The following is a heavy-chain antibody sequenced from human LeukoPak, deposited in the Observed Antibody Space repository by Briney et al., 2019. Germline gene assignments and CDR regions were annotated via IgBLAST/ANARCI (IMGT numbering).Heavy chain of an antibody. CDR2: IIPIFGTA. J-gene: IGHJ6*04. CDR1: GGTFSSYA. CDR3: ARADGIAVAGIYYYYGMDV. Sequence: SVKVSCKASGGTFSSYAISWVRQAPGPGLEWMGGIIPIFGTANYAQKFQGRVTITADKSTSTAYMELSSLRSEDTAVYYCARADGIAVAGIYYYYGMDVWGKGTTVTVSS. D-gene: IGHD6-19*01. V-gene: IGHV1-69*06.